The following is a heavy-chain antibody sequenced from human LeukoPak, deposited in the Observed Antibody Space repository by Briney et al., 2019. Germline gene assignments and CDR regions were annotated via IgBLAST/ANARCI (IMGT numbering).Heavy chain of an antibody. CDR2: ISSSSSTI. D-gene: IGHD2-2*02. V-gene: IGHV3-48*01. CDR3: AREGNCSSTSCYTGAFDI. CDR1: GFTFSSYS. J-gene: IGHJ3*02. Sequence: GGSLRLSCAASGFTFSSYSMNWVRQAPGKGLEWVSYISSSSSTIYYADSVKGRFTISRDNAKNSLYLQMNSLRAEDTAVYYCAREGNCSSTSCYTGAFDIWAKGQWSPSLQ.